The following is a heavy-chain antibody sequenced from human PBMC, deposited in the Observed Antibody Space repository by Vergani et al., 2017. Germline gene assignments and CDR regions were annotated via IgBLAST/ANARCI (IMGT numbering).Heavy chain of an antibody. V-gene: IGHV3-23*01. D-gene: IGHD2-21*02. CDR2: ISGSGGST. J-gene: IGHJ4*02. Sequence: EVQLLESGGGLVQPGGSLRLSCAASGFTFSSYAMSWVRQAPGKGLEWVSAISGSGGSTYYADSVKGRFTISRDNSKNTLYLQMNSLRAEDTAVYYCATTPPFYCGCDCYPDYWGQGTLVTVSS. CDR3: ATTPPFYCGCDCYPDY. CDR1: GFTFSSYA.